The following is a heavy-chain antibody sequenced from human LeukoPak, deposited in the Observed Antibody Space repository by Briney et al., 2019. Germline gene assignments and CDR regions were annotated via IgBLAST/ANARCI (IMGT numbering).Heavy chain of an antibody. V-gene: IGHV1-24*01. D-gene: IGHD3-22*01. Sequence: ASVKVSCKVSGYTLTELSMHWVRQAPGKGLEWMGGFDPEDGETIYAQKFQGRVTMTRNTSISTAYMELSSLRSEDTAVYYCARGTRPDYYDSSGYYSPWGQGTLVTVSS. J-gene: IGHJ5*02. CDR2: FDPEDGET. CDR1: GYTLTELS. CDR3: ARGTRPDYYDSSGYYSP.